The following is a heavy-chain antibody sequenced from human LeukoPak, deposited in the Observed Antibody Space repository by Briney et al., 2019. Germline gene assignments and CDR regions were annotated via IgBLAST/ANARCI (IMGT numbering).Heavy chain of an antibody. CDR1: GGSINSHSYY. Sequence: ASETLSHTCTVSGGSINSHSYYWGWIRQPPGKGLEWIGRVYYDGTWYFNSPLKIRAGVFVDTSREQFSLDLDFVTAADTALYSCVRHISTDTGYFDSCGQGTMVSVSS. D-gene: IGHD4-11*01. CDR2: VYYDGTW. V-gene: IGHV4-39*01. CDR3: VRHISTDTGYFDS. J-gene: IGHJ4*01.